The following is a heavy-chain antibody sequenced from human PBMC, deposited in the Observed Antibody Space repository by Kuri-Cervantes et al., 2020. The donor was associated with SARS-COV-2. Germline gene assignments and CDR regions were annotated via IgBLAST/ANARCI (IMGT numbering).Heavy chain of an antibody. J-gene: IGHJ3*02. Sequence: LRLSCTVSGGSISSGDYYWSWIRQPPGKGLEWIGYIYYSGSTYYNPSLKSRVTISVDTSKNQFSLKLSSVTAADTAVYYCARVGGYCSSTSCYNHAFDIWGQGTMVTVSS. CDR3: ARVGGYCSSTSCYNHAFDI. CDR1: GGSISSGDYY. D-gene: IGHD2-2*02. CDR2: IYYSGST. V-gene: IGHV4-30-4*08.